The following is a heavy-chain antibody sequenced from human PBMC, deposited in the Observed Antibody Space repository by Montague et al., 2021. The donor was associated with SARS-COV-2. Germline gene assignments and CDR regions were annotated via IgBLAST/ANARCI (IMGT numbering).Heavy chain of an antibody. Sequence: SETLSLTCAVYGGPFSGVGSFSGYYWTWIRQTPGKGLKWIGEINHSGSTNYNPSFKSRVIMSVDTSKNQFSLKLSSVTAADTAVYYWARAIQSQPLVVVIAIPPPFYYLDPWGQGTLVTVSS. D-gene: IGHD2-21*01. CDR2: INHSGST. J-gene: IGHJ5*02. V-gene: IGHV4-34*01. CDR1: GGPFSGVGSFSGYY. CDR3: ARAIQSQPLVVVIAIPPPFYYLDP.